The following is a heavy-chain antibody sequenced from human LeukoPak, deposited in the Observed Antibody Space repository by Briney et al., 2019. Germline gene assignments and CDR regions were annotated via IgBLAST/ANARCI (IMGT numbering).Heavy chain of an antibody. Sequence: SETLSLTCNVSGGSISTHYWSWIRQPPGKGLEWIGYIHYSGSTDYNPSPKSRVIISVHTSKNQFSLQLSSVTAADTAVYHCPRVGPYYYGTESSSSLLLDYWGQATLVTVSS. J-gene: IGHJ4*02. V-gene: IGHV4-59*11. CDR2: IHYSGST. CDR1: GGSISTHY. CDR3: PRVGPYYYGTESSSSLLLDY. D-gene: IGHD3-10*01.